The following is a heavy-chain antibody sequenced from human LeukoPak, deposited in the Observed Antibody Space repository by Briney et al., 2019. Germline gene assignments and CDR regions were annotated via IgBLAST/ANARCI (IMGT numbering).Heavy chain of an antibody. D-gene: IGHD5-24*01. J-gene: IGHJ4*02. CDR1: GYTFIGYY. Sequence: GASVKVSCKASGYTFIGYYMHWVRQAPGQGLEWMGWINPNSGGTNYAQKFQGWVTMTRDTSISTAYMELSRLRSDDTAVYYCARAKWLQPPDYWGQGTLVTVSS. CDR2: INPNSGGT. V-gene: IGHV1-2*04. CDR3: ARAKWLQPPDY.